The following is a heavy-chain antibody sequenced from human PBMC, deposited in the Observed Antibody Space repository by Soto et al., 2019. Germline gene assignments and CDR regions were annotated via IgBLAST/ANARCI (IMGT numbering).Heavy chain of an antibody. Sequence: QLQLQESGSGLVKPSQTLSLTCAVSGGSISSGGYSWSWIRQPPGEGLEWIGYIYHSGSTYYNPSLKRRVTISVDRSKNQFSLKLSSVTAADTAVYYCARGGVPLDYYDSSQYYFDYWGQGTLVTVSS. D-gene: IGHD3-22*01. CDR2: IYHSGST. CDR3: ARGGVPLDYYDSSQYYFDY. V-gene: IGHV4-30-2*01. CDR1: GGSISSGGYS. J-gene: IGHJ4*02.